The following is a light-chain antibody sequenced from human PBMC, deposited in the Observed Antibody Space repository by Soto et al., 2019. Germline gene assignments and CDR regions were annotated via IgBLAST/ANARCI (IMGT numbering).Light chain of an antibody. Sequence: QSVLTQPPSVSAAPGQTVTISCFGSSSNIGNNYVSWYQQIPGTAPKLLIYDNNMRPSGIPDRFSGSNSGTSATLGITGLQTGDEADYYCGTWDSSLSAVVFGGGTKLTVL. CDR3: GTWDSSLSAVV. V-gene: IGLV1-51*01. CDR2: DNN. J-gene: IGLJ2*01. CDR1: SSNIGNNY.